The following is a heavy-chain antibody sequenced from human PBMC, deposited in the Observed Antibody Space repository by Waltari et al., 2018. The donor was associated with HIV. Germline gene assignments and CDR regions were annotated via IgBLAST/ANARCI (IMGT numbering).Heavy chain of an antibody. V-gene: IGHV4-34*01. D-gene: IGHD3-22*01. Sequence: QVQLQQWGAGLLKPSETLSLTCAVYGGSFIGYYWSWIRQSPGKGLEWIGEINHSGRTNYNPSLKSRVTISVDTSKNQFSLNLSSVTAADTAVYYCARGRYYESGGSPSFDYWGQGTLVTVSS. CDR3: ARGRYYESGGSPSFDY. J-gene: IGHJ4*02. CDR2: INHSGRT. CDR1: GGSFIGYY.